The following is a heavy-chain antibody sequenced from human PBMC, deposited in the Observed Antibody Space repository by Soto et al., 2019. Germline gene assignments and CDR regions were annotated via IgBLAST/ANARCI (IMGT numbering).Heavy chain of an antibody. CDR1: GFTFSSYA. V-gene: IGHV3-23*01. J-gene: IGHJ4*01. D-gene: IGHD6-6*01. CDR2: ISGSGGST. Sequence: EVQLLESGGGLVQPGGSLRLSCAASGFTFSSYAMSWVRQAPGKGLEWVSAISGSGGSTYYADSVKGRFTISRDNSKNTLYLQMNSMRAEDTDVYYCPKYPNENSSSAHFDYWGQGTLVTVSS. CDR3: PKYPNENSSSAHFDY.